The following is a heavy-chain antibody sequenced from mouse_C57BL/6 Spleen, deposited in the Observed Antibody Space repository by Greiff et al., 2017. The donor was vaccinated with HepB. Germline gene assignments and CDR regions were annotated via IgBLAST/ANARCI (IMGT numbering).Heavy chain of an antibody. Sequence: VKLQESGPGLVAPSQSLSITCTVSGFSLTSYGVHWVRQPPGKGLEWLVVIWSDGSTTYNSALKSRLSISKDNSKSQVFLKMNSLQTDDTAMYYCARQNYYGSSHWYFDVWGTGTTVTVSS. CDR3: ARQNYYGSSHWYFDV. CDR2: IWSDGST. J-gene: IGHJ1*03. D-gene: IGHD1-1*01. CDR1: GFSLTSYG. V-gene: IGHV2-6-1*01.